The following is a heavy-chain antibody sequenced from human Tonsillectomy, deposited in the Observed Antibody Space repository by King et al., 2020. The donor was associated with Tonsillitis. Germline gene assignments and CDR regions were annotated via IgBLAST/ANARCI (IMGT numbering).Heavy chain of an antibody. CDR2: IYPDDSDT. CDR3: AGWGLTDYDSSGYYYPFDY. D-gene: IGHD3-22*01. Sequence: DGQLVQSGTEVKKPGESLKISCKGSGYTFTNYWIGWVRQMPGKGLEWMVLIYPDDSDTRYSPSFQGQVTISADNSITTAYLQWSSLKASDTAMYDCAGWGLTDYDSSGYYYPFDYWGQGTLVTVAS. V-gene: IGHV5-51*01. J-gene: IGHJ4*02. CDR1: GYTFTNYW.